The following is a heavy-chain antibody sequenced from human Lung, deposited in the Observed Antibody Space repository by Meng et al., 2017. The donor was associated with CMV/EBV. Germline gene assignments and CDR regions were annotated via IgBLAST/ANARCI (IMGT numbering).Heavy chain of an antibody. Sequence: SVKVSXKASGGTFSSYAISWVRQAPGQGLEWMGGIIPIFGTANYAQKFQGRVTITADKSTSTSYMQLSSLRSEDAAVYYCARVRSIPPFHDFWSGYDPHYFDYWGQGTLVTVSS. J-gene: IGHJ4*02. CDR1: GGTFSSYA. CDR3: ARVRSIPPFHDFWSGYDPHYFDY. D-gene: IGHD3-3*01. V-gene: IGHV1-69*06. CDR2: IIPIFGTA.